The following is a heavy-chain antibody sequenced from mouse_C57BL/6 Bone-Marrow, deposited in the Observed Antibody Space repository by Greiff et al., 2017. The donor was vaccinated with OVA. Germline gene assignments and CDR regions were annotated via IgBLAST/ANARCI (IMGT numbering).Heavy chain of an antibody. J-gene: IGHJ3*01. CDR3: ARSRDGYLFAY. CDR1: GYAFTNYL. V-gene: IGHV1-54*01. D-gene: IGHD2-3*01. Sequence: LQESGAELVRPGTSVKVSCKASGYAFTNYLIEWVKQRPGQGLEWIGVINPGSGGTNYKEKFKGKATLTADKSSSTAYMQLSSLTSEDSAVYFCARSRDGYLFAYWGQGTLVTVSA. CDR2: INPGSGGT.